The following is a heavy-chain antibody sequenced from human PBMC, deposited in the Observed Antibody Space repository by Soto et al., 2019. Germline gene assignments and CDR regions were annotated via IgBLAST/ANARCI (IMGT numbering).Heavy chain of an antibody. V-gene: IGHV4-39*01. CDR2: IYYSGST. J-gene: IGHJ5*02. Sequence: SSETLSLTCTVSGGSISSSSYYWGWIRQPPGKGLEWIGSIYYSGSTYYNPSLKSRVTISVDTSKNQFSLKLSSVTAADTAVYYCARLSREDRYCSGGSCSPVFNWFDPWGQGTLVTVSS. D-gene: IGHD2-15*01. CDR1: GGSISSSSYY. CDR3: ARLSREDRYCSGGSCSPVFNWFDP.